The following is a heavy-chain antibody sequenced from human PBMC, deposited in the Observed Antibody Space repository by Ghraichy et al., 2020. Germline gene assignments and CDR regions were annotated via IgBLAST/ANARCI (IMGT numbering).Heavy chain of an antibody. D-gene: IGHD3-22*01. Sequence: ASVKVSCKVSGYTLTELSMHWVRQAPGKGLEWMGGFDPEDGETIYAQKFQGRVTMTEDTSTDTAYMELSSLRSEDTAVYYCATEPPSDYYDSRPFDYWGQGTLVTVSS. CDR2: FDPEDGET. CDR3: ATEPPSDYYDSRPFDY. V-gene: IGHV1-24*01. CDR1: GYTLTELS. J-gene: IGHJ4*02.